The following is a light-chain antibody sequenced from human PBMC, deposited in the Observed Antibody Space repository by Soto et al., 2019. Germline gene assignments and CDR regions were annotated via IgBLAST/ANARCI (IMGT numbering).Light chain of an antibody. CDR1: QSISRY. J-gene: IGKJ4*01. CDR2: AAS. Sequence: DIQMTQSPSSLSASVGDRVTITCRARQSISRYLNWYQQKPGKAPKLLIYAASSLQSGVPPRFSCSGSGTDFTLTISSLQPEDFAAYYCQPSYSAPPLTFGGGTKVEIK. CDR3: QPSYSAPPLT. V-gene: IGKV1-39*01.